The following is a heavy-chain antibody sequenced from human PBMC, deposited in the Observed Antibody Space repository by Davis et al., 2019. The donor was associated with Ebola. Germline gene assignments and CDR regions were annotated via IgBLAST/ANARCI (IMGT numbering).Heavy chain of an antibody. CDR1: GGSFGSSNW. CDR2: IYHSGST. J-gene: IGHJ6*02. V-gene: IGHV4-4*02. CDR3: ARDRSRFYV. D-gene: IGHD3-3*01. Sequence: SDPLSLTCAVSGGSFGSSNWWGWLRPPPGQGLEWYGEIYHSGSTNYNPSLQSRVTISVDKSKNQFSLKLSSVTAADTAVYYGARDRSRFYVWGQGTTVTVSS.